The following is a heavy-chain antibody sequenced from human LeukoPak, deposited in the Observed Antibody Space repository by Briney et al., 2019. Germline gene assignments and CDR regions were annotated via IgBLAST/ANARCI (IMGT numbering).Heavy chain of an antibody. CDR3: ARGGHGTSGPVASTGDY. D-gene: IGHD6-19*01. V-gene: IGHV1-46*01. Sequence: ASVKVSCKASGYIFTSYYMHWVRQAPGQGLEWMGIINPSGGSTIYSQKFQGRVTMTTDMSTSTVYMQLTSLGSEDTAVYYCARGGHGTSGPVASTGDYWGQGTLVTVSS. CDR1: GYIFTSYY. J-gene: IGHJ4*02. CDR2: INPSGGST.